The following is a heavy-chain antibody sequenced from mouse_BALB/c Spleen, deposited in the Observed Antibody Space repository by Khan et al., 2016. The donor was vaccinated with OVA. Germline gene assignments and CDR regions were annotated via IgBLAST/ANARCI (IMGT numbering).Heavy chain of an antibody. CDR1: GYSITSDYA. J-gene: IGHJ2*01. V-gene: IGHV3-2*02. Sequence: EVQLQESGPGLVKPSQSLSLTCTVTGYSITSDYAWNWIRQFPGNKLEWMGYISYSGYTSYNPTLKGRISITRDTSKNQFFLQLNSMTTEDTATYYCARNNYYGYYFDYWGQGTTLTVSS. CDR3: ARNNYYGYYFDY. D-gene: IGHD1-1*01. CDR2: ISYSGYT.